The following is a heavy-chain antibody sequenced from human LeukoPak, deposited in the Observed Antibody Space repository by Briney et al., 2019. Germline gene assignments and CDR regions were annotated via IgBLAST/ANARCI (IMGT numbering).Heavy chain of an antibody. CDR1: GYTFTSYD. CDR3: ARGKAAVAGILIDY. Sequence: GASVKVSCKASGYTFTSYDINWVRQATGQGLEWMGWMNPNSGNTGYTQKFQARVTMTRNTSISTAYMELSSLKSEDTAVYYCARGKAAVAGILIDYWGQGTLVTVSS. V-gene: IGHV1-8*01. J-gene: IGHJ4*02. D-gene: IGHD6-19*01. CDR2: MNPNSGNT.